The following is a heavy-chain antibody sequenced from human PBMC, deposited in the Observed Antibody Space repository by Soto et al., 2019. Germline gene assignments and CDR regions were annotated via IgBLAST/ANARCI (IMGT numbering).Heavy chain of an antibody. CDR1: GYTFTSYG. V-gene: IGHV1-69*04. D-gene: IGHD6-13*01. CDR3: ASPKAARIYYFDY. J-gene: IGHJ4*02. Sequence: SVKVSCKASGYTFTSYGISWVRQAPGQGLEWMGRIIPILGIANYAQKFQGRVTITADKSTSTAYMELSSLRSEDTAVYYCASPKAARIYYFDYWGQGTLVTVSS. CDR2: IIPILGIA.